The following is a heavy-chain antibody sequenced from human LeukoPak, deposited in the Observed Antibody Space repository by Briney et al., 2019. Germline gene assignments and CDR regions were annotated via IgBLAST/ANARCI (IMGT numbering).Heavy chain of an antibody. CDR1: GGSISSYY. CDR2: IYYSGST. V-gene: IGHV4-59*01. CDR3: ARDSGVGAIDFDY. J-gene: IGHJ4*02. Sequence: LETPSLTCTVSGGSISSYYWSWIRQPPGKGLEWIGYIYYSGSTKYNPSLKSRVTISEDTSKNQFSLKLSSVTAADTAVYYCARDSGVGAIDFDYWGQGTLVTVSS. D-gene: IGHD1-26*01.